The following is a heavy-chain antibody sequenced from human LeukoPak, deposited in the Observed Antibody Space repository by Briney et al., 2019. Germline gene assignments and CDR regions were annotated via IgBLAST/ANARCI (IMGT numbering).Heavy chain of an antibody. CDR2: IYGNGITK. CDR1: GFXLSSYW. D-gene: IGHD6-6*01. CDR3: ARGGNLDLVC. V-gene: IGHV3-74*01. Sequence: GGSLRLSCAASGFXLSSYWMHWVRQAPGKGLVWVSDIYGNGITKYYASSMKGRFATYRHIAKNILYLHMNSLRAEDTAVYYCARGGNLDLVCWGQGTLVSVS. J-gene: IGHJ4*02.